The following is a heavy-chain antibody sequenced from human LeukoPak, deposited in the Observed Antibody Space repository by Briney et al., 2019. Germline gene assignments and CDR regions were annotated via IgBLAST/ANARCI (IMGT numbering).Heavy chain of an antibody. D-gene: IGHD5-18*01. J-gene: IGHJ4*02. CDR1: GFTFSSYA. CDR3: TTAWRGYSYGYEADY. V-gene: IGHV3-30-3*01. CDR2: ISYDGSNK. Sequence: PGGSLRLSCAASGFTFSSYAMHWVRQAPGKGLEWVAVISYDGSNKYYADSVKGRFTISRDNSKNTLYLQMNSLKTEDTAVYYCTTAWRGYSYGYEADYWGQGTLVTISS.